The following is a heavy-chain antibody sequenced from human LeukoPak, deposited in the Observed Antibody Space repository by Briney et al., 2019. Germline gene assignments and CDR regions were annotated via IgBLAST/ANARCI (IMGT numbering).Heavy chain of an antibody. CDR2: ISSSSSYI. J-gene: IGHJ1*01. CDR1: GFTFSSYS. V-gene: IGHV3-21*04. D-gene: IGHD3-16*01. CDR3: AKDDDWGRYKH. Sequence: TGGSLGLSCAASGFTFSSYSMNWVRQAPGKGLEWVSSISSSSSYIYYADSVKGRFTISRDNAKNSLYLQMNSLRAEDTAVYYCAKDDDWGRYKHWGQGTLVTVSS.